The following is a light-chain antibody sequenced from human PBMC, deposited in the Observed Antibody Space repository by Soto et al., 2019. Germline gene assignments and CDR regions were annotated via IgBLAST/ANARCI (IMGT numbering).Light chain of an antibody. CDR1: QSVSSNY. CDR3: QQYGRSPAT. J-gene: IGKJ1*01. Sequence: EIVLTQSPDTLSLSPGERATLSCRASQSVSSNYLAWYQQKPGQAPRLLIFGASSRASGIPDRFSGSGSGTDFTLTIGRLEPEEFAVYYCQQYGRSPATFGQGTKVEIK. V-gene: IGKV3-20*01. CDR2: GAS.